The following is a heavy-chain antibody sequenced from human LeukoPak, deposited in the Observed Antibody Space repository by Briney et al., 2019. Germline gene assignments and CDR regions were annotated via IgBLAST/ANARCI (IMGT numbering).Heavy chain of an antibody. CDR2: VYYGRSP. J-gene: IGHJ4*02. Sequence: SETLSLTCTVSGDSISRSTYYWAWIRQPPGKGLEWIGSVYYGRSPYFNPSLESRATISVDTSKNHFSLKMSSVTAADTAVYYCARSSGTGTFSYWGQGTLVTVTS. D-gene: IGHD6-25*01. V-gene: IGHV4-39*02. CDR1: GDSISRSTYY. CDR3: ARSSGTGTFSY.